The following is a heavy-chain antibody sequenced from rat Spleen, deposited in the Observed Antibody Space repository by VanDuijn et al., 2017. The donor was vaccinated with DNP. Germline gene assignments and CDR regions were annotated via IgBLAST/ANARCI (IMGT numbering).Heavy chain of an antibody. D-gene: IGHD4-3*01. CDR1: GYSITSNY. Sequence: EVQLQESGSGLVKPSQSLSLTCSVTGYSITSNYWGWIRQFPRNRMEWIGHINYSGRTDFNPSLESRISITRDTSKNQFFLQLKSMTAEDTATYYCAREVIVRSTFSHWGQGVMVTVSS. V-gene: IGHV3-1*01. CDR3: AREVIVRSTFSH. CDR2: INYSGRT. J-gene: IGHJ2*01.